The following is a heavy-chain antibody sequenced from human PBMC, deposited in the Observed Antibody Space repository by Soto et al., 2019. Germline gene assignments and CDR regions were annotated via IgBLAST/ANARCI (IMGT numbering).Heavy chain of an antibody. J-gene: IGHJ3*02. CDR2: ISANNGST. V-gene: IGHV1-18*01. Sequence: LKVSCRASCCTFTSCGVSCVRLTPGQGLEWMGWISANNGSTNYAQKFQGRVTMTRDTSTSTAYMELRRLRSDDTAVYYCASALPPLYYYGTGIDANAFDIWGQGTMVTVSS. CDR3: ASALPPLYYYGTGIDANAFDI. D-gene: IGHD3-10*01. CDR1: CCTFTSCG.